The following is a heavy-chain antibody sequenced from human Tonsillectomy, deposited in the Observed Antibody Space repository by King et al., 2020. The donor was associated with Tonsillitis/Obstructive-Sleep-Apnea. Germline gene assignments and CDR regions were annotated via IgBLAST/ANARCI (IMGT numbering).Heavy chain of an antibody. Sequence: QLVQSGAEVEKPGASVKVSCKASKYTFTGYYMHWVRQAPGQGLEWMGWINPNSGGTNYAQKFQGRVTMTRDTSISTAYMELSRPRSDDTAVYYCARDIVGATNAFDYWGQGTLVTVSS. V-gene: IGHV1-2*02. J-gene: IGHJ4*02. D-gene: IGHD1-26*01. CDR3: ARDIVGATNAFDY. CDR1: KYTFTGYY. CDR2: INPNSGGT.